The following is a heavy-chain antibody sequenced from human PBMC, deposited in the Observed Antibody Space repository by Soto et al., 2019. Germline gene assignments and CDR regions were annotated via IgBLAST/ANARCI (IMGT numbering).Heavy chain of an antibody. J-gene: IGHJ4*02. CDR2: INHSGST. CDR3: AWILPATIYYFDY. CDR1: GGSFSGYY. Sequence: QVQLQQWGAGLLKPSETLSLTCAVYGGSFSGYYWSWIRQPPGKGLEWIGEINHSGSTNYNPSLKSRVTISLDKSKNRFSLKRSFVTPACTAVYCCAWILPATIYYFDYWGQGTLVTVSS. V-gene: IGHV4-34*01. D-gene: IGHD2-2*03.